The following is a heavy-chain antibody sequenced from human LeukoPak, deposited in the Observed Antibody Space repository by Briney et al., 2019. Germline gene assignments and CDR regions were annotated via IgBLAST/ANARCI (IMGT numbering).Heavy chain of an antibody. J-gene: IGHJ3*02. CDR2: ISYDGSNK. CDR3: AKRLLDNYADAFDI. Sequence: PGRSLRLSYAASGFTFSSYGMHGVRQAPGKGLEWVAVISYDGSNKYYADSVKGRFTISRDNSKNTLYLQMNSLRAEDTAVYYCAKRLLDNYADAFDIWGQGTMVTVSS. D-gene: IGHD4-11*01. V-gene: IGHV3-30*18. CDR1: GFTFSSYG.